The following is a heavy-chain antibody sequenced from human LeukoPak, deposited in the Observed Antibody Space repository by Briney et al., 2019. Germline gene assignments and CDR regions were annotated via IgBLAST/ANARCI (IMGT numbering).Heavy chain of an antibody. CDR1: GGSITSGDNY. CDR3: ARGRAAAGIRYYYYMDV. J-gene: IGHJ6*03. CDR2: IHTNGRS. V-gene: IGHV4-61*02. D-gene: IGHD6-13*01. Sequence: SQTLSLTCTVSGGSITSGDNYWSWVRLPAGKGLEWIGRIHTNGRSNYNPSLKSRVTISVDTSKNQFSLRLNSVTAADTAMYYCARGRAAAGIRYYYYMDVWGKGTTVTVSS.